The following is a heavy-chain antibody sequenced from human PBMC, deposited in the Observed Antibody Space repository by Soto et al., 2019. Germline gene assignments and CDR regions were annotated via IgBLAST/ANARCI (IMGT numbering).Heavy chain of an antibody. CDR2: ISGSGGST. CDR1: GFTFSSYA. D-gene: IGHD3-3*01. Sequence: GVSLRLSCAASGFTFSSYAMSWVRQAPGKGLEWVSAISGSGGSTYYADSVKGRFTISRDNSKNTLYLQMNSLRAEDTAVYYCAKWPYYDFWSGYYDYFDYWAQGTLVTVSS. CDR3: AKWPYYDFWSGYYDYFDY. J-gene: IGHJ4*02. V-gene: IGHV3-23*01.